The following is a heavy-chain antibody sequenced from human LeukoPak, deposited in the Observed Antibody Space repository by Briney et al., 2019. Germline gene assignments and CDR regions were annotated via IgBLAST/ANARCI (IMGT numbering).Heavy chain of an antibody. D-gene: IGHD3-10*01. Sequence: GGSVRLSCAASGFTVSSNYMSWVRQAPGKGLEWVSVIYSGGSTYYADSVKGRFTISRDNSKNTLYLQMNSLRAEDTAVYYCAREKAMVRGVISWYFDLWGRGTLVTVSS. J-gene: IGHJ2*01. CDR3: AREKAMVRGVISWYFDL. CDR1: GFTVSSNY. V-gene: IGHV3-53*01. CDR2: IYSGGST.